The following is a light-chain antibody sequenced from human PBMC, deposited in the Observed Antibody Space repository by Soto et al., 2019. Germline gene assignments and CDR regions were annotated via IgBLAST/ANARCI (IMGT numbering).Light chain of an antibody. V-gene: IGKV1-27*01. CDR1: QGISEY. CDR3: HRYNSIPRT. Sequence: DILMTQSPSSLSASIGDRATITCRASQGISEYLAWYQQRPGHTPKLLIYGASIWQSGVPSRFSGSGSGTHFTLTISSLQSEDVATYYCHRYNSIPRTFGRGTTVESK. J-gene: IGKJ4*01. CDR2: GAS.